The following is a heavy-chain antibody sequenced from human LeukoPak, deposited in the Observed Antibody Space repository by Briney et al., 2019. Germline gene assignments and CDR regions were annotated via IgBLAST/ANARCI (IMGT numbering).Heavy chain of an antibody. J-gene: IGHJ4*02. V-gene: IGHV1-8*01. Sequence: ASVKVSCKASGYTFTSYDINWVRQATGQGLEWMGWMNPNSGNTGYAQKFQGRVTMTRNTSISTAYMELSSLRSEDTAVYYCATAEDTAMVKYYFDYWGQGTLVTVSS. D-gene: IGHD5-18*01. CDR2: MNPNSGNT. CDR3: ATAEDTAMVKYYFDY. CDR1: GYTFTSYD.